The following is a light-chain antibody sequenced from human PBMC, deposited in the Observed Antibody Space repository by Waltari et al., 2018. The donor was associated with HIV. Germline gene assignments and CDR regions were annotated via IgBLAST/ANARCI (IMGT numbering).Light chain of an antibody. V-gene: IGLV3-9*01. CDR2: DNN. CDR3: QVWDSDTGV. CDR1: NLASKD. Sequence: FELTQTPSVSVSLGQTATAAGGGDNLASKDVHWYQQKPGRPPVLVIYDNNKRPSGIPGRFSGFNSGSTATLTISGAQGDDEADYYCQVWDSDTGVFGSGTKVTVL. J-gene: IGLJ1*01.